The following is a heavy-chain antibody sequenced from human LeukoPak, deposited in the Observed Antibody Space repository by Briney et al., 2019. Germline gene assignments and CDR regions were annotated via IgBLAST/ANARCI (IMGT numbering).Heavy chain of an antibody. CDR1: GFTFSSYA. V-gene: IGHV3-23*01. CDR3: AKKETTVTTFFEN. J-gene: IGHJ4*02. D-gene: IGHD4-17*01. Sequence: GGSLRLSCAASGFTFSSYAMSWVRQAPGKGLEWVSATSGSGGSTYYTDSVKGRFTISRDNSKNTLYLQMNSLRAEDTAVYYCAKKETTVTTFFENWGQGTLVTVSS. CDR2: TSGSGGST.